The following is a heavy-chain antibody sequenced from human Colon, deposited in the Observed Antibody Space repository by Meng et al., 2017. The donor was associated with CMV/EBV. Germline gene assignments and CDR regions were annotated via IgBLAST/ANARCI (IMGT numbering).Heavy chain of an antibody. V-gene: IGHV1-2*02. CDR1: GYTFTDYS. D-gene: IGHD1-7*01. CDR2: TNPNGGGT. Sequence: SGYTFTDYSLHWVRPAPGQGLEWMGWTNPNGGGTDYAQTFQGRVTMTRDTSTTTAYLEVNRLTSDDTATYYCARVKCGTTSCSQGLDPWGQGTLVTVSS. CDR3: ARVKCGTTSCSQGLDP. J-gene: IGHJ5*02.